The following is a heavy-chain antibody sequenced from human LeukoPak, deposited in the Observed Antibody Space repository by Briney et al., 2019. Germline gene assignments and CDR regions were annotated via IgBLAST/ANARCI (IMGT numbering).Heavy chain of an antibody. D-gene: IGHD2-15*01. CDR2: ISISSNYI. CDR3: ARDGGGGLDY. CDR1: GFTFSNYN. Sequence: GGALRLSCAGSGFTFSNYNMNWVRQAPGKGLAWVSCISISSNYIYYPDSVKGRFTISRDNAKNSLYLQMNSLRAEDTAVYYCARDGGGGLDYWGQGTLVTVSS. V-gene: IGHV3-21*01. J-gene: IGHJ4*02.